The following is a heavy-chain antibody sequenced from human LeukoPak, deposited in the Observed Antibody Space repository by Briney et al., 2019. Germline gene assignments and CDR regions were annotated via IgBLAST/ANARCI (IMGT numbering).Heavy chain of an antibody. CDR3: VKPCGRSGGCYYDF. CDR2: ITSDGSRT. D-gene: IGHD2-21*02. V-gene: IGHV3-64D*06. Sequence: QSGGSLRLSCSASGFPFSTFAMHWVRQAPGKGLEYVSIITSDGSRTYYADSVKGRFTISRDNSQNTLYLQMSGLRAEDTAVYYCVKPCGRSGGCYYDFWGQGTLVTVSS. CDR1: GFPFSTFA. J-gene: IGHJ4*02.